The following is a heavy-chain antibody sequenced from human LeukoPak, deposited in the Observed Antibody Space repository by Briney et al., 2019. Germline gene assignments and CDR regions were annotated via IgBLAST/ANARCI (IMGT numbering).Heavy chain of an antibody. J-gene: IGHJ4*02. CDR2: IYPGDSDT. CDR1: GYSFTSYW. V-gene: IGHV5-51*07. CDR3: ARRGYCTNGVCYPDSVDY. D-gene: IGHD2-8*01. Sequence: GESLKISCKGSGYSFTSYWIGWVHQMPGKGLEWMGIIYPGDSDTRYRPSFQGQVTISADKSISTAYLRWSSLKASDTAMYYCARRGYCTNGVCYPDSVDYWGQGTLVTVSS.